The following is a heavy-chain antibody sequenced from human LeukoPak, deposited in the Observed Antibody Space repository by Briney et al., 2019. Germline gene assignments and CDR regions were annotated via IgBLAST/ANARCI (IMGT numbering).Heavy chain of an antibody. Sequence: QPGRSLRLSCAASGFAFSSYGMNWVRQAPGKGVEWVAIIWYDGSNKYYADSVKGRFTISRDNAKNTLYPQMNSLRAEDTAVYYCARDLSGMDVWGQGTTVTVSS. CDR3: ARDLSGMDV. CDR1: GFAFSSYG. V-gene: IGHV3-33*01. CDR2: IWYDGSNK. J-gene: IGHJ6*02.